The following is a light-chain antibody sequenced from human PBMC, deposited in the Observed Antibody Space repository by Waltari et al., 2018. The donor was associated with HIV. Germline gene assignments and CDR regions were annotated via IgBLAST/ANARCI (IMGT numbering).Light chain of an antibody. Sequence: QSALSQPAPVSASPGHPVPISCSRSASDMGRYNFFLWYQQHPDRAPTLILFDVNNRPSGISDRFSGSKSGTTASLTISTVRTDDEADYYCASYTVNSTGVFGTGTKLSVL. J-gene: IGLJ1*01. V-gene: IGLV2-14*03. CDR1: ASDMGRYNF. CDR2: DVN. CDR3: ASYTVNSTGV.